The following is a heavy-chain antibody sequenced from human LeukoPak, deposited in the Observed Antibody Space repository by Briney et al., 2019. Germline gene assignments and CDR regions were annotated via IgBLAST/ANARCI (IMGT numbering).Heavy chain of an antibody. D-gene: IGHD3-3*01. V-gene: IGHV4-34*01. J-gene: IGHJ4*02. CDR1: AFAFSFYA. CDR3: ARGVGWLPGY. Sequence: PGGSLRLSCEPSAFAFSFYAMSWLRQPPGKGLEWIGEINHSGSTNYNPSLKSRVTISVDTSKNQFSLKLSSVTAADTAVYYCARGVGWLPGYWGQGTLVTVSS. CDR2: INHSGST.